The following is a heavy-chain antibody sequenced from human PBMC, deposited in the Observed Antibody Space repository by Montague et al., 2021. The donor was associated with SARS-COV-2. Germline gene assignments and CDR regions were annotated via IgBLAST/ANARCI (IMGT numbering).Heavy chain of an antibody. V-gene: IGHV4-59*01. J-gene: IGHJ3*02. Sequence: SETLSLTCTVSGGSITGYYWSWLRRSPGKGLEWIAYIYDGGAVNYNPSLGSRATISTDTSKNQLSLKVNSVTAADTAVYYCVRDHPYGGPRGAYAIWGQGTVVTVSS. CDR2: IYDGGAV. CDR3: VRDHPYGGPRGAYAI. CDR1: GGSITGYY. D-gene: IGHD4-23*01.